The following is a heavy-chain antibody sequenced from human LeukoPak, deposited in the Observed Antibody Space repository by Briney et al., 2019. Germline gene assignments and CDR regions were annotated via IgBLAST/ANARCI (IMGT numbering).Heavy chain of an antibody. CDR1: GGSISSGGYY. V-gene: IGHV4-31*03. CDR2: IYYSGST. CDR3: ARAVVVAARPDNWFDP. Sequence: PSETLSLTCTVSGGSISSGGYYWSWIRQHPGKGVEWIGYIYYSGSTYYNPSLKSRVTISVDTSKNQFSLKLSSVTAADTAVYYCARAVVVAARPDNWFDPWGQGTLVTVSS. D-gene: IGHD2-15*01. J-gene: IGHJ5*02.